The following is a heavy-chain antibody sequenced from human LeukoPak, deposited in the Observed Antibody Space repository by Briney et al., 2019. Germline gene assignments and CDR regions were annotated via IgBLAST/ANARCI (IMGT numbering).Heavy chain of an antibody. D-gene: IGHD3-10*01. CDR1: GYTFTSHI. V-gene: IGHV1-3*01. CDR2: INAGTDDT. Sequence: ASVKVSCKASGYTFTSHIMHWVRQAPGESLEWMGCINAGTDDTKYSQKFQGRVTITRDTSASTAYMELSSLRSEDTAVYYCVRGYNYASWRIDYWGQGTLVTVSS. CDR3: VRGYNYASWRIDY. J-gene: IGHJ4*02.